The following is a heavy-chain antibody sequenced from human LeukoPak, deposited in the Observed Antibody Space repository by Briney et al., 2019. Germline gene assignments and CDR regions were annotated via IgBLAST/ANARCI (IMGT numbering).Heavy chain of an antibody. CDR1: GFTFSSYS. V-gene: IGHV3-21*01. D-gene: IGHD7-27*01. CDR3: ARTPPGDNWFDP. CDR2: ISSSSSYI. Sequence: GGSLRLSCAASGFTFSSYSMNWVRQAPGKGLEWVSSISSSSSYIYYADSVKGRFTISRDNAKNSLYLQMNSLRAEDTAVYYCARTPPGDNWFDPWGQGTLVTVSS. J-gene: IGHJ5*02.